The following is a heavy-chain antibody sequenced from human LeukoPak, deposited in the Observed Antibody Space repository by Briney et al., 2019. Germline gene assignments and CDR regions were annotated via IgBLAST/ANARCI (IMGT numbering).Heavy chain of an antibody. J-gene: IGHJ3*02. D-gene: IGHD6-19*01. CDR1: GFTFDDNG. CDR3: AREMYSSGWLNAFDI. CDR2: INWNGGST. Sequence: GGSLRLSCAASGFTFDDNGMSWVRQAPGKGLEWVSGINWNGGSTGYVDSVKGRFTISRDNAKNSLYLQMNSLRAEDTALYYCAREMYSSGWLNAFDIWGQGTMVTVSS. V-gene: IGHV3-20*04.